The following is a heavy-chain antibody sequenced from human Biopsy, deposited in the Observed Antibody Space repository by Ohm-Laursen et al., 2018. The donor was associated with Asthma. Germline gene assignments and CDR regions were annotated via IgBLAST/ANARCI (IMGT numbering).Heavy chain of an antibody. CDR3: ARGKTWGRSYYFDY. V-gene: IGHV3-30*04. D-gene: IGHD6-6*01. CDR2: ISHGGWNK. J-gene: IGHJ4*02. CDR1: GFTFSSYS. Sequence: SLRLSCAASGFTFSSYSMHWVRQAPAKGLEWVAIISHGGWNKHYADSVKGRFTISRDNSKDTLYLQVNSLRGDDTAVYYCARGKTWGRSYYFDYWGQGTLVTVSS.